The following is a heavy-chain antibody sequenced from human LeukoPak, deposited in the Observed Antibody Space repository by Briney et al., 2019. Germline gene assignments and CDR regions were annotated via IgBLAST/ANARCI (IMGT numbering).Heavy chain of an antibody. D-gene: IGHD2-2*01. CDR2: INHSGST. CDR1: GGSFSGYY. V-gene: IGHV4-34*01. CDR3: ARQRVVPAASYGMDV. J-gene: IGHJ6*02. Sequence: PSETLSLTCAVYGGSFSGYYWSWIRQPPGKGLEWIGEINHSGSTNYNPSLKSRVTISVDTSKNQFSLRLSSVTAADTAVYYCARQRVVPAASYGMDVWGQGTTVTVSS.